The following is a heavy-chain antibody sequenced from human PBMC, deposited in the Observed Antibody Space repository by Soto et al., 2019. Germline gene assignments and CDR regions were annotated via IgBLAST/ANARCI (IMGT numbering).Heavy chain of an antibody. J-gene: IGHJ4*02. CDR2: ISSSSSYI. D-gene: IGHD3-9*01. CDR3: ARDGYDILTGGFDY. Sequence: PGGSLRLSCAASGVTFSSYSMNWVRQAPGKGLEWVSSISSSSSYIYYADSVKGRFTISRDNAKNSLYLQMNSLRAEDTAVYYCARDGYDILTGGFDYWGQGTLVTVSS. V-gene: IGHV3-21*01. CDR1: GVTFSSYS.